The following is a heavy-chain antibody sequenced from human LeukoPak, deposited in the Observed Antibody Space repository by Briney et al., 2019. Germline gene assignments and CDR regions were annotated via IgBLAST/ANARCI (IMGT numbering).Heavy chain of an antibody. V-gene: IGHV1-69*13. CDR1: GGTFSSYA. J-gene: IGHJ3*02. Sequence: ASVKVSCKASGGTFSSYAISWVRQAPGQGLEWMGGIIPIFGTANYTQKFQGRVTITADESTSTAYMELSSLRSEDTAVYYCAREEREYCGGDCNDAFDIWGQGTMVTVSS. CDR3: AREEREYCGGDCNDAFDI. CDR2: IIPIFGTA. D-gene: IGHD2-21*02.